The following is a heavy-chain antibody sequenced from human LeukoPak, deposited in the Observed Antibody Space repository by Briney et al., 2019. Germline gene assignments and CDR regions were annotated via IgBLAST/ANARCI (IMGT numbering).Heavy chain of an antibody. D-gene: IGHD2-15*01. V-gene: IGHV1-69*04. CDR3: AREQNRYCSGGSCYSGFDY. Sequence: SVKVSCKASGYTFTSYGISWVRQAPGQGLEWMGRIIPILGIANYAQKFQGRVTITADKSTSTAYMELSSLRSEDTAVYYCAREQNRYCSGGSCYSGFDYWGQGTLVTVSS. CDR2: IIPILGIA. J-gene: IGHJ4*02. CDR1: GYTFTSYG.